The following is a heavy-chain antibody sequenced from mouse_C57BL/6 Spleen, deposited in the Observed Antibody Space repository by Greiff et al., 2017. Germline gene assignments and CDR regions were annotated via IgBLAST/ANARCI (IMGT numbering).Heavy chain of an antibody. D-gene: IGHD1-1*01. CDR2: IYPGDGDT. Sequence: VQLQQSGPELVKPGASVKISCKASGYALSSSWMNWVKQRPGKGLEWIGRIYPGDGDTNYNGKFKGKATLTADKSSSTAYMQLSSLTSEDSAVYFCARDYGSPLFAYWGQGTLVTVSA. V-gene: IGHV1-82*01. CDR1: GYALSSSW. CDR3: ARDYGSPLFAY. J-gene: IGHJ3*01.